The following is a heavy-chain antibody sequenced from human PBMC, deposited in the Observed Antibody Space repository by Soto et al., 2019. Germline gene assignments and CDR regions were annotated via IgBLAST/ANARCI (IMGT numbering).Heavy chain of an antibody. CDR1: RFTFSSYA. CDR3: ARYSSSSYGMDV. Sequence: QVQLVESGGGVVQPGRSLRLSCAASRFTFSSYAMHWVRQAPGKGLERVAVISDDGSNKYYADTVKGRFTIFRGNSKNTLYLQMNGLRAEDTVVYYCARYSSSSYGMDVWGKGTTVTVSS. J-gene: IGHJ6*04. CDR2: ISDDGSNK. D-gene: IGHD6-6*01. V-gene: IGHV3-30-3*01.